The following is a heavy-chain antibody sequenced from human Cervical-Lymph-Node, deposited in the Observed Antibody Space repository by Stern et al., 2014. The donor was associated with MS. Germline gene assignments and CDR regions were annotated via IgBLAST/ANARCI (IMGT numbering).Heavy chain of an antibody. Sequence: QVQLGQSGAEVKRPGTSVKVSCKASTYTFTAYHLHWVRQAPGQGLEWMGWIDCNSGATKYAQKFQGRVTMTRDTSTSTAYMELSRLTSDDTAVYYCARDAPGPVDQTACYDYWGQGTLVTVSS. V-gene: IGHV1-2*02. D-gene: IGHD2-21*01. CDR1: TYTFTAYH. CDR3: ARDAPGPVDQTACYDY. J-gene: IGHJ4*02. CDR2: IDCNSGAT.